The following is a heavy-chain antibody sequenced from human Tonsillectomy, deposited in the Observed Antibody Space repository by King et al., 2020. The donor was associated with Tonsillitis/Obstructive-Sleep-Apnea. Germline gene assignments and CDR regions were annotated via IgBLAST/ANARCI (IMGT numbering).Heavy chain of an antibody. J-gene: IGHJ6*02. Sequence: QLVQSGAEVKKPGESLKISCKGSGYSFTSYWIGWVRQMPGKGLEWMGIIYPGDSDTRYSPSFQGQVTISADKSISTAYLQWSSLKASDTAMYYCARQVVVVPAAASHYGMDVWGQGTTVTVSS. CDR1: GYSFTSYW. V-gene: IGHV5-51*01. CDR2: IYPGDSDT. D-gene: IGHD2-2*01. CDR3: ARQVVVVPAAASHYGMDV.